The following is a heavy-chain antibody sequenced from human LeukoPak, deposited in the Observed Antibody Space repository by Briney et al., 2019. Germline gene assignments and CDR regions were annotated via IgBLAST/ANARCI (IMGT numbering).Heavy chain of an antibody. CDR2: ISAYNGNT. J-gene: IGHJ4*02. CDR1: GYTFTSYG. Sequence: ASVKVSCKASGYTFTSYGISWVRQAPGQGLEWMGWISAYNGNTNYAQKLQGRVTMTTDTSTSTACMELRSLRSDDTAVYYCARGPITIFGVVTFEYWGQGTLVTVSS. V-gene: IGHV1-18*01. CDR3: ARGPITIFGVVTFEY. D-gene: IGHD3-3*01.